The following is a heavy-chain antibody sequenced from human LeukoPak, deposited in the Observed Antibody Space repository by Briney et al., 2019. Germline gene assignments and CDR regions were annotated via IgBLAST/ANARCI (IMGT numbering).Heavy chain of an antibody. D-gene: IGHD2-21*01. CDR1: GFTLSSYA. J-gene: IGHJ4*02. CDR2: ISVSGNT. V-gene: IGHV3-23*01. Sequence: GGSLRLSCAVSGFTLSSYAMSWVRQAPGKGLEWVSAISVSGNTYHADSVKGRFTISRDSSENTLYLQMNRLRAEDAAVYYCAKAPVTTCSGAYCYPFDYWGQGTLVTVSS. CDR3: AKAPVTTCSGAYCYPFDY.